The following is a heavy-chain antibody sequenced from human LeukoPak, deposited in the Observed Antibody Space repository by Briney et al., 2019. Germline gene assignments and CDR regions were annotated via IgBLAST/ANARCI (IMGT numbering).Heavy chain of an antibody. D-gene: IGHD3-10*01. J-gene: IGHJ4*02. CDR1: GGSISSSSYY. CDR2: IYYSGST. V-gene: IGHV4-39*07. Sequence: SETLSLTCTVSGGSISSSSYYWGWIRQPPGKGLEWIGSIYYSGSTYYNPSLKSRVTISVDTSKNQFSLKLSSVTAADTAVYYCARFPARTTTRRGSGLYWGQGTLVTVSS. CDR3: ARFPARTTTRRGSGLY.